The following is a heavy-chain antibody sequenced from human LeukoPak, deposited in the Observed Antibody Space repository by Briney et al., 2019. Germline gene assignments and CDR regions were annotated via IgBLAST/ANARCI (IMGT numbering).Heavy chain of an antibody. Sequence: GGSLRLSCAASGLTFSSYAMSWVRQAPGKGLEWVSGISGSGTSTYYADSLKGRFTISRDNAKNSLYLQMSSLRAEDTAVYYCARNPYSSTWRYFDYWGQGTLVTVSS. V-gene: IGHV3-21*06. CDR1: GLTFSSYA. J-gene: IGHJ4*02. D-gene: IGHD6-13*01. CDR3: ARNPYSSTWRYFDY. CDR2: ISGSGTST.